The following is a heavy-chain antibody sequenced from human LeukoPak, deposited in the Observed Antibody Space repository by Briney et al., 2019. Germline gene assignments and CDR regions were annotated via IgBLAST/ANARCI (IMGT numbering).Heavy chain of an antibody. CDR3: AKGTTYYDILTGYGYPYYFDH. D-gene: IGHD3-9*01. Sequence: KTGGSLRLSCAASGFTFSSYAMSWVRQAPGKGLEWVSAISGSGGSTYYADSVKGRFTISRDNSKNTLYVQMNSLRAEDTATYYCAKGTTYYDILTGYGYPYYFDHWGQGTLVTVSS. V-gene: IGHV3-23*01. J-gene: IGHJ4*02. CDR2: ISGSGGST. CDR1: GFTFSSYA.